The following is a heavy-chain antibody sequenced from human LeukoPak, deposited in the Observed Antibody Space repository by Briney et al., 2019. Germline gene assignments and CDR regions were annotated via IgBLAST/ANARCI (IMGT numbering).Heavy chain of an antibody. Sequence: PGGSLRCSCAASGFTFSSYSMHWVRQAPGKGLEWVSSISSYDGGYICYPESVKGRFTISRDNAKSSLYLQMNSLRAEDTAVYYCARGNAPQPFDSWGQGTLVTVS. CDR3: ARGNAPQPFDS. J-gene: IGHJ4*02. CDR2: ISSYDGGYI. D-gene: IGHD2-2*01. V-gene: IGHV3-21*01. CDR1: GFTFSSYS.